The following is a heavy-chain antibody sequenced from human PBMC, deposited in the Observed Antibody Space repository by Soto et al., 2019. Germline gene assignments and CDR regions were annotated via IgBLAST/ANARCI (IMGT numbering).Heavy chain of an antibody. Sequence: ASVKVSCKASGGNFTSYAISWVRQAPGRGLEFMGGIVPLFGTTNYAHKFRGRVTITAHESTSTVYMEVSSLRSEDTAVYYCAKAPGRRCYNWLDAWGQGTLLPVSS. CDR2: IVPLFGTT. V-gene: IGHV1-69*13. CDR1: GGNFTSYA. CDR3: AKAPGRRCYNWLDA. D-gene: IGHD2-15*01. J-gene: IGHJ5*02.